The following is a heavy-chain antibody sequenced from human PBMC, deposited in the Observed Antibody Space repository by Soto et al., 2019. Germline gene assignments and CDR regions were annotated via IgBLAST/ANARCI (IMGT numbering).Heavy chain of an antibody. CDR2: INPNSGGT. Sequence: ASVKVSCKASGYTFTGYYMHWVRQAPGQGLEWMGWINPNSGGTNYAQKFQGWVTMTADESTSTAYMELSSLRSEDTAVYYCARDEVVADMKYYYYGMDVWGQGTTVTVSS. CDR1: GYTFTGYY. J-gene: IGHJ6*02. CDR3: ARDEVVADMKYYYYGMDV. D-gene: IGHD2-15*01. V-gene: IGHV1-2*04.